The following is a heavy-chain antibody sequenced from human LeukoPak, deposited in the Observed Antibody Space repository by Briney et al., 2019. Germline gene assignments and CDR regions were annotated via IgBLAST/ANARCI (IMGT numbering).Heavy chain of an antibody. D-gene: IGHD3-10*01. J-gene: IGHJ4*02. CDR2: INPNSGGT. Sequence: ASVKVSCKASGYTFTGYYMHWVRQAPGQGPEWMGRINPNSGGTNYAQKFQGRVTMTRDTSISTAYMELSRLRSDDTAVYYCARSLMVRGVPTYFYYWGQGTLVTVSS. CDR1: GYTFTGYY. V-gene: IGHV1-2*06. CDR3: ARSLMVRGVPTYFYY.